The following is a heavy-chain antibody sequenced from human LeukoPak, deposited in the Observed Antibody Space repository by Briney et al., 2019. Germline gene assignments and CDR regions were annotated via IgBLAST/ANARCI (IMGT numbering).Heavy chain of an antibody. CDR2: IYYSGST. V-gene: IGHV4-39*07. CDR3: AKTPIYYDYVWGSYRAYGYFDY. D-gene: IGHD3-16*02. CDR1: GGSISSSSYY. J-gene: IGHJ4*02. Sequence: SETLSLTCTVSGGSISSSSYYWGWIRQPPGKGLEWIGSIYYSGSTYYNPSLKSRVTISVDTSKNQFSLKLSSVTAADTAVYYCAKTPIYYDYVWGSYRAYGYFDYWGQGTLVTVSS.